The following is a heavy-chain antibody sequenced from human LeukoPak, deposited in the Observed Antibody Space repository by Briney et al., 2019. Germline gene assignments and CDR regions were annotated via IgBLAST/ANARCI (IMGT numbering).Heavy chain of an antibody. CDR3: ARLEGILAFDYYYYMDV. CDR1: GYTFTGYY. D-gene: IGHD3-9*01. Sequence: ASVKVSCKASGYTFTGYYMHWVRQAPGQGLEWMGRINPNSGGTNYAQKFQGGVTMTRDTSISTAYMELSRLRSDDTAVYYCARLEGILAFDYYYYMDVWGKGTTVTVSS. J-gene: IGHJ6*03. CDR2: INPNSGGT. V-gene: IGHV1-2*06.